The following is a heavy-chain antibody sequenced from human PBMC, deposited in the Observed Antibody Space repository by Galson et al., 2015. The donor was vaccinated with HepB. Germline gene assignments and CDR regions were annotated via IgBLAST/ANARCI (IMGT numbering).Heavy chain of an antibody. CDR2: VIPMFGTA. Sequence: SVKVSCKASGGTFSSYAIYWVRQAPGQGLECMGGVIPMFGTANYAQKFRGRVTITADKSKSTAYMELNSLRVDDTAVYYCARVLGGVLTEWGRGTLVTVSS. CDR3: ARVLGGVLTE. V-gene: IGHV1-69*06. J-gene: IGHJ4*02. D-gene: IGHD2-8*02. CDR1: GGTFSSYA.